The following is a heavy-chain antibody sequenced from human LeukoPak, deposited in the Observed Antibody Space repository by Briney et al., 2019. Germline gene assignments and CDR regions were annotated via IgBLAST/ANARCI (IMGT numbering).Heavy chain of an antibody. CDR3: ARLGGYNSSWNPYDY. Sequence: PSETLTLTCTVSGGSISSYYWSWIRQPPGKGLEWIGYIYYSGSTNYNPSLKSRVTISVDTSKNQFSVKLSSVTAADTAVYYCARLGGYNSSWNPYDYWGEESPGTVSS. CDR1: GGSISSYY. CDR2: IYYSGST. J-gene: IGHJ4*02. V-gene: IGHV4-59*08. D-gene: IGHD6-13*01.